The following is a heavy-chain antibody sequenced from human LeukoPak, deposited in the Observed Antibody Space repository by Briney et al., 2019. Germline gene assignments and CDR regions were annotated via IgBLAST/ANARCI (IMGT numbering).Heavy chain of an antibody. D-gene: IGHD3-16*01. J-gene: IGHJ5*02. CDR3: AREEGERPFDP. V-gene: IGHV1-69*06. CDR2: IIPIFRTA. CDR1: GGTFSSHV. Sequence: SVKVSCKVSGGTFSSHVFSWVRQAPGQGLEWMGGIIPIFRTANYAQKFQGRLTITADKSTSTAYMELSRLRSDDTAVYYCAREEGERPFDPWGQGTLVTVSS.